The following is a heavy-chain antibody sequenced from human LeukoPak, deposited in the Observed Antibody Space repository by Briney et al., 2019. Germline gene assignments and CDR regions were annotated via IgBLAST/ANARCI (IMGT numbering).Heavy chain of an antibody. J-gene: IGHJ6*04. CDR1: GGSFSGYY. V-gene: IGHV4-34*01. CDR3: ARGGLGESTLYYYYYGMDV. CDR2: INHSGST. Sequence: PSETLSLTCAVYGGSFSGYYWSWIRQPPGKGLEWSGEINHSGSTNYNPSLKSRVTISVDTSKSQFSLKLRSVTAADTAVYYCARGGLGESTLYYYYYGMDVWGKGTTVTVSS. D-gene: IGHD3-16*01.